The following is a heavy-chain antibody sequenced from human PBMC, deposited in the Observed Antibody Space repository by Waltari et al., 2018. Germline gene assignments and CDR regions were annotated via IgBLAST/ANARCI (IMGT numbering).Heavy chain of an antibody. V-gene: IGHV3-64*01. D-gene: IGHD3-10*01. Sequence: EVQLVESGGGLVQPGGSLRLSCAASGFTFRSYAMHWVRQAPGKGLEYVSAISSNGGSTYYANSVKGRFTISRDNSKNTLYLQMGSLRAEDMAVYYCAREGSGRVRYYYFDYWGQGTLVTVSS. CDR3: AREGSGRVRYYYFDY. CDR1: GFTFRSYA. CDR2: ISSNGGST. J-gene: IGHJ4*02.